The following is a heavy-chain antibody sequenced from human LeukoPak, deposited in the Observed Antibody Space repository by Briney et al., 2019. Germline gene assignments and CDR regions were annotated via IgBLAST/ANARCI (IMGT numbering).Heavy chain of an antibody. J-gene: IGHJ4*02. V-gene: IGHV1-69*13. CDR2: IIPIFGTA. CDR1: GGTFSSYA. CDR3: ARDWDGYNSFDY. D-gene: IGHD5-24*01. Sequence: SVKVSCKASGGTFSSYAISWVRQAPGQGLEWMGGIIPIFGTANYAQKFQGRVTITADESASTAYMELSSLRSEDTAVYYCARDWDGYNSFDYWGQGTLVTVSS.